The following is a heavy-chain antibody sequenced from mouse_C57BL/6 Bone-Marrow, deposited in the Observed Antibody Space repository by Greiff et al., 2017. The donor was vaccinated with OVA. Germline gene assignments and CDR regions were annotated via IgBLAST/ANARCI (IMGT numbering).Heavy chain of an antibody. J-gene: IGHJ2*01. CDR2: SRNKANDYTT. D-gene: IGHD4-1*01. CDR3: ARGTGTLDY. V-gene: IGHV7-1*01. CDR1: GFTFSDFY. Sequence: EVKLVESGGGLVQSGRSLRLSCATSGFTFSDFYMEWVRQAPGKGLEWIAASRNKANDYTTEYSASVKGRFIVSRDTSQSILYLQMNALRAEDTAIYYCARGTGTLDYWGQGTTLTVSS.